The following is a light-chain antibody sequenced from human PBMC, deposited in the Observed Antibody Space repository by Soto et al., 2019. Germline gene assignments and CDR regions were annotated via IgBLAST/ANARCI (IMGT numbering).Light chain of an antibody. V-gene: IGLV2-14*01. CDR1: SSDVGNYKY. CDR2: EVS. J-gene: IGLJ1*01. Sequence: QSALTQPASVSGSPGQSITISCTGTSSDVGNYKYVSWYQQHPGKAPKLIIYEVSNRPSGVSDRFSGYKSGNTASLTISGLQAEDETDYYCLSYTSSGTYVFGTGTKLTVL. CDR3: LSYTSSGTYV.